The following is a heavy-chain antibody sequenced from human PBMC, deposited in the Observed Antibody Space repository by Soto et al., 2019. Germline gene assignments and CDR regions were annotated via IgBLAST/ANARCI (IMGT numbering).Heavy chain of an antibody. D-gene: IGHD2-2*01. J-gene: IGHJ6*02. CDR2: ISYDGSNK. Sequence: GGSLRLSCAASGFTFSSYAMHWVRQAPGKGLEWVAVISYDGSNKYYADSVKGRFTISRDNSKNTLYLQMKSLRAEDTAVYYCASTNREYYYYGMDVWGQGTTVTVSS. V-gene: IGHV3-30-3*01. CDR3: ASTNREYYYYGMDV. CDR1: GFTFSSYA.